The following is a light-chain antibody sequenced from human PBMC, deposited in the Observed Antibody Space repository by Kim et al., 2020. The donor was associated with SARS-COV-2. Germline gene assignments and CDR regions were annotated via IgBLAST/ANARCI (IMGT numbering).Light chain of an antibody. CDR2: WAS. CDR1: QSVFHSSNDKSL. Sequence: RATFNCKSSQSVFHSSNDKSLLTWYRQKPGQPPELLSYWASTRESGVPDRFSGSGSGTDFTLTISSLRAEDVAVYFCQQFYSSPFSFGQGTKLEI. V-gene: IGKV4-1*01. CDR3: QQFYSSPFS. J-gene: IGKJ2*03.